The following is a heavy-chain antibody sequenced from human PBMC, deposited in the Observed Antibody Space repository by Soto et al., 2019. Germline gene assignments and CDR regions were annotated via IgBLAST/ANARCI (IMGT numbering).Heavy chain of an antibody. D-gene: IGHD6-6*01. Sequence: EVQLVESGGGLVQPGGSLKLSCAASGFTFSGSAMHWVRQASGKGLEWVGRIRSKANSYATAYAASVKGRFTISRDDSKNTAYLQMNSLKTEDTAVYYCTTHNPKRDSSSYYYYYYYMDVWGKGTRVTVSS. CDR1: GFTFSGSA. CDR3: TTHNPKRDSSSYYYYYYYMDV. CDR2: IRSKANSYAT. V-gene: IGHV3-73*01. J-gene: IGHJ6*03.